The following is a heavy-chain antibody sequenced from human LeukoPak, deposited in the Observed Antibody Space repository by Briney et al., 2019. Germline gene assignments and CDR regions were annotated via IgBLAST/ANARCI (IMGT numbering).Heavy chain of an antibody. V-gene: IGHV3-33*06. CDR1: GFTFSSYG. Sequence: GGSLRLSCAASGFTFSSYGMHWVRQAPGKGLEWVAVIWYDGSNKYYADSVKGRFTISRDNSKNTLYLQMNSLRAEDTAVYYCAKDSPHSSSSYALDPWGQGTLVTVSS. D-gene: IGHD6-13*01. CDR2: IWYDGSNK. CDR3: AKDSPHSSSSYALDP. J-gene: IGHJ5*02.